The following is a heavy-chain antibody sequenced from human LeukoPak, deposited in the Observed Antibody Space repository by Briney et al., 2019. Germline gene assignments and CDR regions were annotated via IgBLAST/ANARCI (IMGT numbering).Heavy chain of an antibody. CDR3: ARGSILWFGELLKPHFDY. Sequence: ASVKVSCKASGYTFTSYGISWVRQAPGQGLEWMGRISAYNGNTNYAQKLQGRVTMTTDTSTSTAYMELRSLRSDDTAVYYCARGSILWFGELLKPHFDYWGQGTLVTVSS. V-gene: IGHV1-18*01. J-gene: IGHJ4*02. CDR2: ISAYNGNT. CDR1: GYTFTSYG. D-gene: IGHD3-10*01.